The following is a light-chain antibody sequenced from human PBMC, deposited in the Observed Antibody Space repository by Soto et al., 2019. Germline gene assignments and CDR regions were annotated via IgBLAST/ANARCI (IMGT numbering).Light chain of an antibody. J-gene: IGKJ1*01. CDR3: QQYNSWPRT. Sequence: EIVMTQSPATLSVSPGERATLSCRASQSVSSSLAWYQQKPGQAPRLLSYGASTRATDIPARFSGSGSGTEFTLTISSLQSEDFSVYYCQQYNSWPRTFGQGTKVEIK. V-gene: IGKV3-15*01. CDR1: QSVSSS. CDR2: GAS.